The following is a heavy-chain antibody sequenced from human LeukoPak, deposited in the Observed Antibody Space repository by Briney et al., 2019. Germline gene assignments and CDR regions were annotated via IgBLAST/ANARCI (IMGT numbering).Heavy chain of an antibody. D-gene: IGHD1-26*01. CDR1: GFTISNYA. CDR3: AKDRSIGTYYTFDH. CDR2: ISGSGGST. V-gene: IGHV3-23*01. J-gene: IGHJ4*02. Sequence: GGSLRLSCAASGFTISNYAMSWVRQAPGKGLEWVSAISGSGGSTYYADSVKGRFTVSRDNSKNSLYLQMNSLTAADTAVYYCAKDRSIGTYYTFDHWGQGTLVTVSS.